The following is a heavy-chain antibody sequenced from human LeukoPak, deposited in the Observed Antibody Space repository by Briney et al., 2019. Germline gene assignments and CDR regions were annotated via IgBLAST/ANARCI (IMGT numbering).Heavy chain of an antibody. CDR1: GFTVSSNY. Sequence: QPGGSLRLSCAASGFTVSSNYMSWVRQAPGKGLEWVSVIYSGGSTYYADSVKGRFTISRDNSKNTLYLQMNSLRAEDTAVYYCARASCPFWSGCYYYYMDVWGKGTTVTVSS. CDR3: ARASCPFWSGCYYYYMDV. J-gene: IGHJ6*03. D-gene: IGHD3-3*01. CDR2: IYSGGST. V-gene: IGHV3-66*02.